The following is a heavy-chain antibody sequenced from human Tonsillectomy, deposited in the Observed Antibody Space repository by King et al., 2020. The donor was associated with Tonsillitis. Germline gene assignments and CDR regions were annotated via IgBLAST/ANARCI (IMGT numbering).Heavy chain of an antibody. CDR2: ISSSNSAI. CDR3: ARDSRIAYGMDV. J-gene: IGHJ6*02. D-gene: IGHD2-21*01. CDR1: GFTFSSYS. Sequence: VQLVESGGGLVQPGGSLRLSCAASGFTFSSYSMNWVRQAPGKGLEWVSYISSSNSAIYYADSMKGRFTISRDNAKNSLYLQMNSLRAEDTAVYYCARDSRIAYGMDVWGQGTTVTVSS. V-gene: IGHV3-48*04.